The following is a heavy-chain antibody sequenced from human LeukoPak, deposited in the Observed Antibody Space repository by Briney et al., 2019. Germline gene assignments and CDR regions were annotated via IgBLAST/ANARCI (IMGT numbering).Heavy chain of an antibody. CDR1: GYTFTNYY. V-gene: IGHV1-46*01. Sequence: GASVKVSCKASGYTFTNYYMHWVRQAPGQGLEWMGTINPSGGSTSYAQKFQGRVTMTRDMSTSTVYMELSSLRSEDTAVYYCARDRGEPDSSGDSDAFDIWGQGTMVTVSS. J-gene: IGHJ3*02. CDR2: INPSGGST. D-gene: IGHD3-22*01. CDR3: ARDRGEPDSSGDSDAFDI.